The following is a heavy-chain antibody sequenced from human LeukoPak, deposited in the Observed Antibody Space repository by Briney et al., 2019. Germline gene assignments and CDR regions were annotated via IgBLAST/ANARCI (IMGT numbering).Heavy chain of an antibody. CDR2: VSGNGVNT. J-gene: IGHJ4*02. V-gene: IGHV3-23*01. D-gene: IGHD3-10*01. CDR1: GFTFRSSA. Sequence: GGSLRLSCAASGFTFRSSAMSWVRQAPGKGLEWVSTVSGNGVNTYYADSVKGRFTISRDNSKNTLYLQMNSLRAEDTAVYYCAKVGWQRDFDYWGQGTLVTVSS. CDR3: AKVGWQRDFDY.